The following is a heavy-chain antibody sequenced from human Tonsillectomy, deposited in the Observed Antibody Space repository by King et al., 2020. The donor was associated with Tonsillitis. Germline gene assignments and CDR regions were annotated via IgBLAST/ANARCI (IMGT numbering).Heavy chain of an antibody. CDR3: AHRPFDGEVFDY. Sequence: ITLKESGPPLVKPTQTLTLTCTISGFSLSTGGVGVGWIRQPPGKALEWLALIYWDDDKRYSPSLKSRLTITKDTSKNQVVLTMTNMDPVDTATYYCAHRPFDGEVFDYWGQGTLVTVSS. J-gene: IGHJ4*02. CDR2: IYWDDDK. V-gene: IGHV2-5*02. CDR1: GFSLSTGGVG. D-gene: IGHD3-10*01.